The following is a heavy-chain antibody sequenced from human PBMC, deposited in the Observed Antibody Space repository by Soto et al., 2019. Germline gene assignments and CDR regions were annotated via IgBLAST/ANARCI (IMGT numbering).Heavy chain of an antibody. J-gene: IGHJ3*02. D-gene: IGHD3-16*02. CDR3: ARVVEYDYVWGSYRPGEAFDS. CDR2: INPSGGST. Sequence: GASVKVSCKASGYTFTSCYMHWVRQAPGQGLEWMGVINPSGGSTSYAQKFQGRVTMTRDTSTSTVYMELSSLRSEDTAVYYCARVVEYDYVWGSYRPGEAFDSWGQGTMVTVSS. CDR1: GYTFTSCY. V-gene: IGHV1-46*01.